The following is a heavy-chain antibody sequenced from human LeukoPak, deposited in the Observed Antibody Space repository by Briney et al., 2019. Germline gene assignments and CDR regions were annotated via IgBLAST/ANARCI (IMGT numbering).Heavy chain of an antibody. Sequence: GGSLRLSCAVSGFTFSSYWMSWVRQAPGKGLEWVANIKQDGSEKYYVDSVKGRFTISRDNAKNSLYLQMSSLRAGDTAVYYCAINYACDYWGQGTLVTVS. CDR1: GFTFSSYW. D-gene: IGHD2-2*01. CDR2: IKQDGSEK. J-gene: IGHJ4*02. CDR3: AINYACDY. V-gene: IGHV3-7*01.